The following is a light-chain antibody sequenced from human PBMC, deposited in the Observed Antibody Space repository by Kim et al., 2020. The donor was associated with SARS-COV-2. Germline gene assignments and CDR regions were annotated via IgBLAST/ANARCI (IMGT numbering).Light chain of an antibody. CDR2: DAS. CDR3: QQRRNWPLT. J-gene: IGKJ4*01. Sequence: LSPGERATLSCRASQRADSYVAWYQQKPGQAPRLLIYDASNRATGIPARFSGSGSGTDFTLTISSLEPEDFAVYYCQQRRNWPLTFGGGTKVDIK. V-gene: IGKV3-11*01. CDR1: QRADSY.